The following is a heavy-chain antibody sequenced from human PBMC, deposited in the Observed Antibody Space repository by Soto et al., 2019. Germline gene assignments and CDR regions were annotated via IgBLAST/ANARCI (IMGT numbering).Heavy chain of an antibody. D-gene: IGHD6-13*01. CDR2: ISADGAGT. CDR1: GFTFNTYA. Sequence: LSCAASGFTFNTYAMNWVRQAPGKGLEWVSAISADGAGTYYADSVKGRFTISRDNSKNTLSLQMNSLRAEDTAIFYCARISSSSCTDYWGQGPLVTVSS. J-gene: IGHJ4*02. V-gene: IGHV3-23*01. CDR3: ARISSSSCTDY.